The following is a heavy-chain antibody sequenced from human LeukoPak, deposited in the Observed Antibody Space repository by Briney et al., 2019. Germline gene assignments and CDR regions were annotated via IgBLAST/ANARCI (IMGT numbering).Heavy chain of an antibody. D-gene: IGHD5-24*01. CDR3: ARAVPTIHHMDV. Sequence: HSARSLRLSCAASEFTFSRYAMHWVRQAPGKGLEWLAVISYHGVDKFYRASVRGRFTISRDNVENTLFLQLDNLSSEDSGVYFCARAVPTIHHMDVWGKGTTVTVSS. V-gene: IGHV3-30*14. CDR1: EFTFSRYA. CDR2: ISYHGVDK. J-gene: IGHJ6*03.